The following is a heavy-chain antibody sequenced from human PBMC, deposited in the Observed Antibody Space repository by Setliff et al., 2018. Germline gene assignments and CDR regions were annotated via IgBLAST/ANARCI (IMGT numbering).Heavy chain of an antibody. CDR1: GYTSTSYD. CDR3: ARAQSWSGGPYYFDN. J-gene: IGHJ4*02. CDR2: MNPNSGNT. Sequence: ASVKVSCKASGYTSTSYDINWVRQATGQGLEWMGWMNPNSGNTGYAQKFQGRVTMTRNTSISTAYMDLSSLRFEDTAVYYCARAQSWSGGPYYFDNWGQGTLVTVS. V-gene: IGHV1-8*02. D-gene: IGHD3-3*01.